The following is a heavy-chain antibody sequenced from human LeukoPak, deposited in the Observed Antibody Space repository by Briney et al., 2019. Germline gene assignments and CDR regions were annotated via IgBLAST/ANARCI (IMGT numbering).Heavy chain of an antibody. CDR3: ARDIPSGFYTPDY. J-gene: IGHJ4*02. CDR1: GFTFSDYW. Sequence: PGGSLRLSCVASGFTFSDYWMSWVRQAPGKGLEWVANIETDGDQKNYVDSVKGRFAISRDNARNSLYLQMNSLTDEDTAVYYCARDIPSGFYTPDYWGRGILVTVCS. D-gene: IGHD5-12*01. V-gene: IGHV3-7*01. CDR2: IETDGDQK.